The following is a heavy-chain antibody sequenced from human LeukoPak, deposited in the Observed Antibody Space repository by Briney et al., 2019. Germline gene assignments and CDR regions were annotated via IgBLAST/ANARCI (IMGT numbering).Heavy chain of an antibody. CDR2: INPNSGGT. J-gene: IGHJ4*02. CDR1: GYTFTGYY. V-gene: IGHV1-2*02. Sequence: ASVKVSCKASGYTFTGYYMHWVRQAPGQGLEWMGWINPNSGGTNYAQKFQGRVTMTRNTSISTAYMELSSLRSEDTAVYYCARGLRRYSSGPGDYWGQGTLVTVSS. D-gene: IGHD6-19*01. CDR3: ARGLRRYSSGPGDY.